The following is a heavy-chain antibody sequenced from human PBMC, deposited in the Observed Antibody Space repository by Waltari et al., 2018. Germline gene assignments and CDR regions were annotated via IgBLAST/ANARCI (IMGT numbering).Heavy chain of an antibody. Sequence: QVQLQESGPGLVKPSETLSLTCTVSGGSISSYYWSWIRQPPGKGLEWIGYIYYSGSTNYTPSLKSRVTISVDTSKNQFSLKLSSVTAADTGVYYCARKGGGRGTFDYWGQGTLVTVSS. CDR1: GGSISSYY. J-gene: IGHJ4*02. D-gene: IGHD3-10*01. CDR2: IYYSGST. CDR3: ARKGGGRGTFDY. V-gene: IGHV4-59*01.